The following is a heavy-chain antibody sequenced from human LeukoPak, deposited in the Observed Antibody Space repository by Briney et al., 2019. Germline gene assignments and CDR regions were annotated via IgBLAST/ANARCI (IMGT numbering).Heavy chain of an antibody. V-gene: IGHV3-30*01. CDR3: ARVALRFLEWYNFDY. CDR1: GFTFCSYA. Sequence: GGSLRLSCAASGFTFCSYAMHWLRQAPGKGLEGVAVISYDGSNKYYADSVKGRFTIFRDNSKNTLYLQMNSLRAEDTAVYYCARVALRFLEWYNFDYWGQGTLVTVSS. CDR2: ISYDGSNK. J-gene: IGHJ4*02. D-gene: IGHD3-3*01.